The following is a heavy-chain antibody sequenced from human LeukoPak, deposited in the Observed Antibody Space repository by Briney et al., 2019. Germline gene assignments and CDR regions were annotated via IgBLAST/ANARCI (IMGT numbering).Heavy chain of an antibody. J-gene: IGHJ5*02. Sequence: ASVKVSCQASGYTSSDFYCNWVRRTPGQGLEWMGWINPYSGATISAQNFQGRVTLTWDASIGTAYMEPSRLRSDDTAVYYCATSTVTHTRDPWGQGTLVTVSS. V-gene: IGHV1-2*02. CDR3: ATSTVTHTRDP. D-gene: IGHD1-1*01. CDR2: INPYSGAT. CDR1: GYTSSDFY.